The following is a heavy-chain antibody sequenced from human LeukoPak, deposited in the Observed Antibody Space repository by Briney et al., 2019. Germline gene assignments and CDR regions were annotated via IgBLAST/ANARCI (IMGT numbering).Heavy chain of an antibody. CDR2: ISWNSGSI. V-gene: IGHV3-9*01. CDR3: AKDNDYYYYYGMDV. J-gene: IGHJ6*02. CDR1: GFTFDDYA. Sequence: GGSLRLSCAASGFTFDDYAMHWVRQAPGKGLEWVSGISWNSGSIGYADSVKGRFTISRDNAKNSLYLQMNSLRAEDTALYYCAKDNDYYYYYGMDVWGQGTTVTVSS.